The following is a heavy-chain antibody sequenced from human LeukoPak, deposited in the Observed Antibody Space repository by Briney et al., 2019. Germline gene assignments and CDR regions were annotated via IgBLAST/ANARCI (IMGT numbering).Heavy chain of an antibody. V-gene: IGHV4-34*01. CDR1: GRSFSGYY. J-gene: IGHJ6*03. CDR3: AREGPYDFWSGFRYYYYMDV. CDR2: INHSGST. D-gene: IGHD3-3*01. Sequence: PSETLSLTCAVYGRSFSGYYWSWIRQPPGKGLEWIGEINHSGSTNYNPSLKSRVTISVDTSRNQFSLKLSSVTAADTAVYYCAREGPYDFWSGFRYYYYMDVWGKGTTVTVSS.